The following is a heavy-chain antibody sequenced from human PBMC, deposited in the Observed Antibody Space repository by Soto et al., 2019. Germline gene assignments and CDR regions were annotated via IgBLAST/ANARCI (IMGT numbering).Heavy chain of an antibody. Sequence: QLQLQESGPGLVKPSETLSLTCTVSGGSINSRSHYWSWIQQPPGKGLEWIANIHYSGTTNYNPSLASRVTLSVDTSKNQFSLKMASVTAADRAMYFCARYNSYAIDYWGRGTLVTVSS. CDR1: GGSINSRSHY. V-gene: IGHV4-61*01. J-gene: IGHJ4*02. CDR2: IHYSGTT. CDR3: ARYNSYAIDY. D-gene: IGHD2-8*01.